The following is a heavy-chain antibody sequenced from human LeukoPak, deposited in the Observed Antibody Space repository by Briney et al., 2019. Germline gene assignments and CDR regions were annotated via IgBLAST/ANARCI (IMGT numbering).Heavy chain of an antibody. CDR3: ARFDREYSSRWYAVPPSAGDY. CDR1: GGSFSGYY. CDR2: INHSGST. Sequence: SETLSLTCAVYGGSFSGYYWSWIRQPPGKGLGWIGEINHSGSTNYNPSLKSRVTISVDTSKNQFSLKLSSVTAADTAVYYCARFDREYSSRWYAVPPSAGDYWGQGTLVTVSS. V-gene: IGHV4-34*01. J-gene: IGHJ4*02. D-gene: IGHD6-13*01.